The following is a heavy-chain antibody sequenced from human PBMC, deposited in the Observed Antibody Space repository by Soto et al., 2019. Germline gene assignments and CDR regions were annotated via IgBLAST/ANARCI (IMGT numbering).Heavy chain of an antibody. Sequence: SETLSLTGTVSGGSISSSSYYWGWIRRPPGKGLEWIGSIYYSRSTYYNPSLKSRVTISVDTSKNQFSLKLSSVTAADTAVYYCARPGPVYYYDSPAYFQHWGQGTLVTVSS. J-gene: IGHJ1*01. CDR2: IYYSRST. V-gene: IGHV4-39*01. CDR3: ARPGPVYYYDSPAYFQH. D-gene: IGHD3-22*01. CDR1: GGSISSSSYY.